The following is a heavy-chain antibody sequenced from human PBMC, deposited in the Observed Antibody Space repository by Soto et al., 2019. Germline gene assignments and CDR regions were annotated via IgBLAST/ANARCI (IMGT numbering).Heavy chain of an antibody. V-gene: IGHV6-1*01. Sequence: SQTLSLTCAISGESVSTNSATWDWIRQSPSRGLECLGRTYYRSNLYHVYAVSLKGRLTINADTSNNQLSLHLNSVTPDDTAVYYCARLIGDSWLDSWGQGTLVTV. D-gene: IGHD2-8*01. J-gene: IGHJ5*01. CDR1: GESVSTNSAT. CDR3: ARLIGDSWLDS. CDR2: TYYRSNLYH.